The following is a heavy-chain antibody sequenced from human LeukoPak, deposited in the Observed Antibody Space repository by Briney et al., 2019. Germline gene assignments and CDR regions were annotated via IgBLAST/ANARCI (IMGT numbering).Heavy chain of an antibody. Sequence: SETLSLTCTVSGGSISSSSYYWGWIRQPPGKGLEWIGNIYYSGSTYYNPSLKSRVTISVDTSKNQFSLKLNSVTPEDTAVYYCARGIVVVGEHFDYWGQGTLVTVSS. CDR2: IYYSGST. V-gene: IGHV4-39*01. J-gene: IGHJ4*02. D-gene: IGHD2-15*01. CDR3: ARGIVVVGEHFDY. CDR1: GGSISSSSYY.